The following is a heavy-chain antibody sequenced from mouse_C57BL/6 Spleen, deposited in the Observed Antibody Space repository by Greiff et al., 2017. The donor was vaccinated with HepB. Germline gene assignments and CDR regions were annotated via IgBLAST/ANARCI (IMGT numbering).Heavy chain of an antibody. V-gene: IGHV1-4*01. CDR1: GYTFTSYT. Sequence: VQLQESGAELARPGASVKMSCKASGYTFTSYTMHWVKQRPGQGLEWIGYINPSSGYTKYNQKFKDKATLTADKSSSTAYMQLSSLTSEDSAVYYCAPLYSKSAMDYWGQGTSVTVSS. CDR3: APLYSKSAMDY. CDR2: INPSSGYT. J-gene: IGHJ4*01. D-gene: IGHD2-5*01.